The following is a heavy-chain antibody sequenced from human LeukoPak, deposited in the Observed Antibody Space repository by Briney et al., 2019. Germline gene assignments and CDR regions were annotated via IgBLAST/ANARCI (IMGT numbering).Heavy chain of an antibody. Sequence: SETLSLTCTVSGGSISSYYWSWIRQPAGKGLEWIGRIYTSGSITYNPSLKSRVSTSVDTSKNQFSLKLSSVTAADTAVYYCARDRGGIHYGDNWFDPWGQGTLVTVSS. V-gene: IGHV4-4*07. CDR2: IYTSGSI. J-gene: IGHJ5*02. CDR1: GGSISSYY. CDR3: ARDRGGIHYGDNWFDP. D-gene: IGHD4-17*01.